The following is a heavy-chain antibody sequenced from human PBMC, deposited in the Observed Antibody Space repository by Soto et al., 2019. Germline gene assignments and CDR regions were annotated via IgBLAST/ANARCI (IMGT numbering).Heavy chain of an antibody. CDR1: GFTFRSYS. CDR3: ARGDIVLVPAAKPYYYYGMDV. D-gene: IGHD2-2*01. Sequence: PGGSLRLSCAASGFTFRSYSMNWVRQAPGKGLEWVSSISSSSSYIYYADSVKGGFTISRDNAKNSLYLQMNSLRAEDTAVYYCARGDIVLVPAAKPYYYYGMDVWGQGTTVTVSS. V-gene: IGHV3-21*01. J-gene: IGHJ6*02. CDR2: ISSSSSYI.